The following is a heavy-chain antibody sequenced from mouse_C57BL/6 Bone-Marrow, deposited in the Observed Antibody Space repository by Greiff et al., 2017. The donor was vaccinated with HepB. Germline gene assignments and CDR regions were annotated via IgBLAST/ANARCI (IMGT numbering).Heavy chain of an antibody. CDR2: IHPNSGST. CDR3: ARRVSYYAMDY. CDR1: GYTFTSYW. Sequence: QVQLQQSGAELVKPGASVKLSCKASGYTFTSYWMHWVKQRPGQGLEWIGMIHPNSGSTNYNEKFKSKATLTVDKSSSTAYMQLSSLTSEDSAVYYWARRVSYYAMDYWGQGTSVTVSS. V-gene: IGHV1-64*01. J-gene: IGHJ4*01.